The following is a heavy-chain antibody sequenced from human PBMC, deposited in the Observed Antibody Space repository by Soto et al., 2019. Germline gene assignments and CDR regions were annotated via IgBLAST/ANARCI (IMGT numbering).Heavy chain of an antibody. Sequence: SETLSLTCNASGASISSSPYAWGWIRQSAGKGLEWIGTIDYGGTIYYNPSLKSRITISLDTSKNQFSLKLSSVTAADTAVYYCARDPGRDSSSWPTRLYFDYWGQGTLVTVSS. CDR2: IDYGGTI. D-gene: IGHD6-13*01. V-gene: IGHV4-39*07. CDR3: ARDPGRDSSSWPTRLYFDY. J-gene: IGHJ4*02. CDR1: GASISSSPYA.